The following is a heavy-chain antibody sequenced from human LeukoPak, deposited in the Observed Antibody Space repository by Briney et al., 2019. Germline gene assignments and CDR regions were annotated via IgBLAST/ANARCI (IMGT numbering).Heavy chain of an antibody. CDR3: AREGGFYRPLDY. J-gene: IGHJ4*02. CDR2: VHLDGRT. Sequence: SETLPLTCGVSGGSVINTNWWTWVRQPPGKGLEWIGEVHLDGRTNYNPSLESRLTMSVDVSENQVSLKLTSVTAADTAVYYCAREGGFYRPLDYSGQGTLVTVSS. D-gene: IGHD3-3*01. CDR1: GGSVINTNW. V-gene: IGHV4-4*02.